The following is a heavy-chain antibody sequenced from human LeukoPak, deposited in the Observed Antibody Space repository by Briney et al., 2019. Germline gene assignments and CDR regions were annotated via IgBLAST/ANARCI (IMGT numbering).Heavy chain of an antibody. CDR3: ARDPRTIAAAGTGVYY. Sequence: GGSLRLSCAASGFTFSSYSMNWVRQAPGKGLEWVSSISSSSSYIYYADSVKGRFTISRDNAKNSLYLQMNSLRAEDTAVYYCARDPRTIAAAGTGVYYWGQGTLVTVSS. CDR1: GFTFSSYS. D-gene: IGHD6-13*01. V-gene: IGHV3-21*01. CDR2: ISSSSSYI. J-gene: IGHJ4*02.